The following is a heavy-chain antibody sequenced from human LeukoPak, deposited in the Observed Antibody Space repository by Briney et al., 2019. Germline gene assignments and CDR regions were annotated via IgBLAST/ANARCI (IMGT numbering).Heavy chain of an antibody. D-gene: IGHD1-26*01. Sequence: GGSLRLSCAASGFTFDDYAMHWVRQAPGKGLEWVSGISWNSGSIGYADSVKGRFTISRDNAKNSLYLQMNSLRAEDTALYYCAKDIGAVPNYGMDVWGQGTTVTVSS. CDR3: AKDIGAVPNYGMDV. J-gene: IGHJ6*02. V-gene: IGHV3-9*01. CDR1: GFTFDDYA. CDR2: ISWNSGSI.